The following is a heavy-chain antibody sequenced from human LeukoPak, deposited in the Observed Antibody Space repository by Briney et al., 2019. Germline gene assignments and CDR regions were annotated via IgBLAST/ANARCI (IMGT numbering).Heavy chain of an antibody. D-gene: IGHD1/OR15-1a*01. CDR1: GGSISNSSYY. J-gene: IGHJ6*03. CDR3: ARRPEHRSFV. Sequence: PSETLSRTCTVSGGSISNSSYYWGWIRQPPGKGLEWIGSMYYSGSTYSGSTFYNPSLKSRVTISIDTSKNQFSLKLRSMTAADTALYYCARRPEHRSFVWGKGTTVTVS. CDR2: MYYSGSTYSGST. V-gene: IGHV4-39*01.